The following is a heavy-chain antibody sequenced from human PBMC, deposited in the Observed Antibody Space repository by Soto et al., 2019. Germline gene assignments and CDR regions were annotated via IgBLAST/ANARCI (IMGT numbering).Heavy chain of an antibody. CDR3: ARRLERREAFDI. V-gene: IGHV5-51*01. CDR1: GYSVASDW. D-gene: IGHD1-1*01. J-gene: IGHJ3*02. CDR2: IYPGDSDT. Sequence: GESLKIWCKGTGYSVASDWIGWVRQMTGKGLEWMGIIYPGDSDTRYSPSFQGQVTISADKSISTAYLQWSSLKASDSAMYYCARRLERREAFDIWGQGAMVTFSS.